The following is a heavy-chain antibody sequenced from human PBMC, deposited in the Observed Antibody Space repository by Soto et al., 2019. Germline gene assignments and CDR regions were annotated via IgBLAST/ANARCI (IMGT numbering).Heavy chain of an antibody. CDR2: ISSDGDIT. CDR3: VKVSTFYDILTGYYSTNFFDP. CDR1: GFTFSEYS. Sequence: GGSLRLSCSASGFTFSEYSMHWVRQAPGKGLQYVSTISSDGDITYYADSVKGRFTISRDNSKNTLYLQMNSLSPEDTAVYYCVKVSTFYDILTGYYSTNFFDPWGQGTLVTVSS. D-gene: IGHD3-9*01. V-gene: IGHV3-64D*06. J-gene: IGHJ5*02.